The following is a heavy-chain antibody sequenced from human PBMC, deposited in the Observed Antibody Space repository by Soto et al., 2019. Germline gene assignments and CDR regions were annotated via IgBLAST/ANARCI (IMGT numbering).Heavy chain of an antibody. J-gene: IGHJ4*02. Sequence: QVQLQESGPGLVKPSQTLSLTCTVSGGSISSGDYYWSWIRQPPGKGLGWIGYIYYSGSTYYNPSLKSRVTISVDTSKNQFSLKLSSVTAADTAVYYCARRGPFLEWFFDYWGQGTLVTVSS. CDR2: IYYSGST. CDR3: ARRGPFLEWFFDY. D-gene: IGHD3-3*02. V-gene: IGHV4-30-4*01. CDR1: GGSISSGDYY.